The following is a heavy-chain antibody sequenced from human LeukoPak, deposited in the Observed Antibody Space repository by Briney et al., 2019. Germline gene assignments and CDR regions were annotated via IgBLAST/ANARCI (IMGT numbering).Heavy chain of an antibody. CDR1: GGSISSGSYS. J-gene: IGHJ3*02. CDR3: ARDTWDSSAFDI. CDR2: VYTTGST. D-gene: IGHD1-26*01. Sequence: SQTLSLTCTVSGGSISSGSYSWNWIRQPAGKGLEWIGRVYTTGSTNYNASLKSRVTISLDTSKNQFSLMLTSVTAADTAVYYCARDTWDSSAFDIWGQGTMVTVSS. V-gene: IGHV4-61*02.